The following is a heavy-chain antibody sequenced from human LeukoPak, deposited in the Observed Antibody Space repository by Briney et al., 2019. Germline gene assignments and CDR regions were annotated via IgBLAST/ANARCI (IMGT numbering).Heavy chain of an antibody. V-gene: IGHV3-7*01. D-gene: IGHD3-22*01. J-gene: IGHJ4*02. CDR3: ARDRHYYDSSGYYVFDY. Sequence: GGSLRLSCAASGFTFSSYAMSWVRQAPGKGLEWVANIKQDGSEKYYVDSVKGRFTISRDNAKNSLYLQMNSLRAEDTAVYYCARDRHYYDSSGYYVFDYWGQGTLVTVSS. CDR1: GFTFSSYA. CDR2: IKQDGSEK.